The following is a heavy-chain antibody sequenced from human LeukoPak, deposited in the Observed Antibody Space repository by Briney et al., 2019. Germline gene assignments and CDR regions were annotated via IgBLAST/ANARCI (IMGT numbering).Heavy chain of an antibody. V-gene: IGHV4-31*03. CDR2: IFYTGST. CDR3: ETPYDILTGYPYYFDY. CDR1: GGSINSGDYY. J-gene: IGHJ4*02. D-gene: IGHD3-9*01. Sequence: SQTLSLTCTVSGGSINSGDYYWSLIRQHPRKGLEVIGYIFYTGSTYYNPSLKSRVSISVDTSRNQFSLKLSSVTAADTVLYYRETPYDILTGYPYYFDYWGQRTLVTVSS.